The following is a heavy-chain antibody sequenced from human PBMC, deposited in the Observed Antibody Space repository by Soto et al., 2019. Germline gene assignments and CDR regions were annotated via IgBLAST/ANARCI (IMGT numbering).Heavy chain of an antibody. D-gene: IGHD6-13*01. CDR2: IYTSGST. CDR3: ASSIAAAGTWYFDY. V-gene: IGHV4-4*07. CDR1: GGSISSYY. J-gene: IGHJ4*02. Sequence: SETLSLTCTVSGGSISSYYWSWIRQPAGKGLEWIGRIYTSGSTNYNPSLKSRVTMSVDTSKNQFPLKLSSVTAADTAVYYCASSIAAAGTWYFDYWGQGTLVTVS.